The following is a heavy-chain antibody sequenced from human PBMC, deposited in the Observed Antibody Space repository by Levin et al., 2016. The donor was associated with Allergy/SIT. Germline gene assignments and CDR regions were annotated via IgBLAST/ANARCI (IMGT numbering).Heavy chain of an antibody. D-gene: IGHD3-9*01. CDR1: GFTVSSNY. J-gene: IGHJ6*02. V-gene: IGHV3-53*01. Sequence: GESLKISCAASGFTVSSNYMSWVRQAPGKGLEWVSVIYSGGSTYYADSVKGRFTISRDNSKNTLYLQMNSLRAEDTAVYYCARGQEDWLLYRRFHYYGMDVWGQGTTVTVSS. CDR2: IYSGGST. CDR3: ARGQEDWLLYRRFHYYGMDV.